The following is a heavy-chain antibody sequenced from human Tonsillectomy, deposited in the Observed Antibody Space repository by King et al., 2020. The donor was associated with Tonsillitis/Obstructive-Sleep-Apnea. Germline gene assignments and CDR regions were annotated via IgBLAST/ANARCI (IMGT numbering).Heavy chain of an antibody. J-gene: IGHJ4*02. V-gene: IGHV3-33*01. Sequence: VQLVESGGGVVQPGRSLRLSCAASGFTFSSYGMHWVRQAPGKGLEWVAVIWYDGSNKYYADSVKGRFTISRDNSKNTLYLQMNSLRAEDTAVYYCATPSYDDSSGCYFDYWGQGTLVTVSS. CDR2: IWYDGSNK. CDR3: ATPSYDDSSGCYFDY. CDR1: GFTFSSYG. D-gene: IGHD3-22*01.